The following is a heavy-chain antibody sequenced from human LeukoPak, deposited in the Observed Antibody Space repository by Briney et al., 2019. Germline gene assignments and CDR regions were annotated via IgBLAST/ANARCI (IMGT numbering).Heavy chain of an antibody. V-gene: IGHV3-74*01. CDR2: INSDGSRI. CDR1: GFTFSSYG. D-gene: IGHD5/OR15-5a*01. Sequence: GGSLRLSCAASGFTFSSYGMHWVRQAPGKGLVWVSRINSDGSRISYADSVKGRFTISRDNAKNTLYLQMNSLRAEDTAVYYCAKDGGSTNFDLWGRGTLVTVSS. J-gene: IGHJ2*01. CDR3: AKDGGSTNFDL.